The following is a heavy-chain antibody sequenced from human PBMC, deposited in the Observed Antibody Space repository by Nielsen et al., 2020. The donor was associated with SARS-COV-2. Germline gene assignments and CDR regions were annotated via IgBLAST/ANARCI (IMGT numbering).Heavy chain of an antibody. D-gene: IGHD3-3*01. Sequence: GESLKISCAASGSTFSSYAMSWVRQAPGKGLEWVSAISGSGGSTYYADSVKGRFTISRDNSKNTMYLQMNSPRAEDTAVYYCVKDESGSRYDFWSGYYRFDYWGQGTLVTVSS. CDR3: VKDESGSRYDFWSGYYRFDY. CDR1: GSTFSSYA. CDR2: ISGSGGST. J-gene: IGHJ4*02. V-gene: IGHV3-23*01.